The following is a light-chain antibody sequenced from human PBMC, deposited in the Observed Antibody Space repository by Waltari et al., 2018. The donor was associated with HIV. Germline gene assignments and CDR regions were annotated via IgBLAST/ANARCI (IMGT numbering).Light chain of an antibody. CDR2: DAS. J-gene: IGKJ1*01. V-gene: IGKV1-5*01. CDR3: QRCDSPWT. CDR1: ENLNTR. Sequence: DIQMTQSPSTVSASIGDRVTITCRSTENLNTRLAWYQQKTGKAPNLPIYDASTLESGVPSRLSDSGSGTEFTLTIVGLQPDDFATYYCQRCDSPWTFGQGTRVEI.